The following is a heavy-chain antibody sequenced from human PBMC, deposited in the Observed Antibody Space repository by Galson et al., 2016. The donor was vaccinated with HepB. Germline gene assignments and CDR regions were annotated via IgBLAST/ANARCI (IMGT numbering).Heavy chain of an antibody. J-gene: IGHJ5*02. CDR2: TYFRSRWYS. CDR3: TRGTNDYDDSRGNWFDP. CDR1: GDSVSSTSVS. D-gene: IGHD4-17*01. Sequence: CAISGDSVSSTSVSWNWIRQSPSRGLEWLGRTYFRSRWYSDFAVSVKSRITITPDTSKNQFSVHLSSVTPDDTALYYCTRGTNDYDDSRGNWFDPWGQGTLVTVSS. V-gene: IGHV6-1*01.